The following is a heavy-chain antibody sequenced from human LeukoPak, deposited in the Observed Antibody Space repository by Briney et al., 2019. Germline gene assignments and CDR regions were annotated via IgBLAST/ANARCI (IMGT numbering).Heavy chain of an antibody. CDR3: ARVKSWFGELTFDP. CDR2: IYYSGST. D-gene: IGHD3-10*01. Sequence: SQTLSLTCAVSGGSISSGGYYWSWIRQHPGKGLEWIGYIYYSGSTYYNPSLKSRVTISVDTSKNQFSLKLSSVTAADTAVYYCARVKSWFGELTFDPWGQGTLVTVSS. V-gene: IGHV4-31*11. J-gene: IGHJ5*02. CDR1: GGSISSGGYY.